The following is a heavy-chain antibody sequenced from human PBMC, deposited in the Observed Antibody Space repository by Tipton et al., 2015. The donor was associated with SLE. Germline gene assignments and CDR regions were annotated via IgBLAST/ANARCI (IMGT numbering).Heavy chain of an antibody. CDR2: IRYDGSNK. Sequence: SLRLSCAASGFTFSSYGMHWVRQAPGKGLEWVAFIRYDGSNKYYADSVKGRFTISRDNSKNTLYLQMNSLRAEDTAVYYCAKDIENGDYGYAFDIWGQGTMVTVSS. V-gene: IGHV3-30*02. J-gene: IGHJ3*02. CDR3: AKDIENGDYGYAFDI. CDR1: GFTFSSYG. D-gene: IGHD4-17*01.